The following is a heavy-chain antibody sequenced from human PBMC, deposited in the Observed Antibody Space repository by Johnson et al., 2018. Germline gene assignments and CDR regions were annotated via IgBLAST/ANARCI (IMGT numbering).Heavy chain of an antibody. CDR2: ISYDGGNK. CDR3: ARDKKGMASSWYTGRYFRH. D-gene: IGHD6-13*01. J-gene: IGHJ1*01. V-gene: IGHV3-30*03. CDR1: GFTFSTYA. Sequence: QVQLVESGGGVVQPGRSLRLSCAASGFTFSTYAMHWVRQAPGKGLEWVAVISYDGGNKYFADSVKGRFTISRDNSKNTLSLQMNSLRAEDTAVYYCARDKKGMASSWYTGRYFRHWGQGTLVTVSS.